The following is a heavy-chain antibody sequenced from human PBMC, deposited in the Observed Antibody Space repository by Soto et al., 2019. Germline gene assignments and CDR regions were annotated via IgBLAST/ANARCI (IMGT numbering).Heavy chain of an antibody. J-gene: IGHJ6*02. Sequence: GGSLRLSCAASGFTFSSYWMSWVRQAPGKGLEWVANIKKDGSENHYGDSVKGRLTISRDNAEYSLDLQMNSLRAEDTGVYYCARVIGVSSGWYLSYGMDVWGQGTTVTVSS. D-gene: IGHD6-19*01. CDR2: IKKDGSEN. CDR3: ARVIGVSSGWYLSYGMDV. CDR1: GFTFSSYW. V-gene: IGHV3-7*03.